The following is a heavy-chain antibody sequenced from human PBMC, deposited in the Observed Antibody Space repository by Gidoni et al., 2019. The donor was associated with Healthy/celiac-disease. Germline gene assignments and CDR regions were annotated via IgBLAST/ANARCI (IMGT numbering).Heavy chain of an antibody. CDR3: ARDRSSGPFDY. D-gene: IGHD6-19*01. V-gene: IGHV4-4*02. J-gene: IGHJ4*02. CDR1: GGSISSSNW. Sequence: QVQLQESGPGLVKPTGTLSLTCALSGGSISSSNWWSWVRQPPGKGLEWIGEIYHRGSTNYNPSLKSRVTISVDKSNNQFSLTLSSVTAADTAVYYCARDRSSGPFDYWGQGTLVTVSS. CDR2: IYHRGST.